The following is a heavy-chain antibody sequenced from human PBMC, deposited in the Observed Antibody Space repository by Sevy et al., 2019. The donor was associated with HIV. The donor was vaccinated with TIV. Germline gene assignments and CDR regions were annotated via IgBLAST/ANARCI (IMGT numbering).Heavy chain of an antibody. CDR1: GFTFSSYG. CDR2: ISYDGSNK. D-gene: IGHD5-18*01. Sequence: GESLKISCAASGFTFSSYGMHWVRQAPGKGLEWVAVISYDGSNKYYADSVKGRFTISRDNSKNTLYLQMNSLRAEDTAVYYCAKEGGRPVIQLWFYYGMDVWGQGTTVTVSS. J-gene: IGHJ6*02. V-gene: IGHV3-30*18. CDR3: AKEGGRPVIQLWFYYGMDV.